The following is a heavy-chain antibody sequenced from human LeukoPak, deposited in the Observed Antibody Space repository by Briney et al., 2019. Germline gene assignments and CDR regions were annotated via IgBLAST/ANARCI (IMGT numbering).Heavy chain of an antibody. V-gene: IGHV4-30-4*01. J-gene: IGHJ5*02. CDR1: GGSISSGDYY. D-gene: IGHD6-6*01. CDR2: IYYSGST. Sequence: TLSLTCTVSGGSISSGDYYWSWIRQPPGKGLEWIGYIYYSGSTNYNPSLKSRVTISVDTSKNQFSLKLSSVTAADTAVYYCARGPARRWFGPWGQGTLVTVSS. CDR3: ARGPARRWFGP.